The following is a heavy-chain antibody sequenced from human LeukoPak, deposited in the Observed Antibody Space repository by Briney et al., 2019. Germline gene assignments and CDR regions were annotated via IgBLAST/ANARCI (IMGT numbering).Heavy chain of an antibody. Sequence: GASVKVSCKASGYTFTGYYMHWVRQAPGQGLEWMGWINPNSGGTNYAQKFQGWVTMTRDTSISTAYMELSRLRSDDTAVYYCATDYGGNSAVASAFDIWGQGTMVTVSS. J-gene: IGHJ3*02. CDR2: INPNSGGT. CDR1: GYTFTGYY. V-gene: IGHV1-2*04. D-gene: IGHD4-23*01. CDR3: ATDYGGNSAVASAFDI.